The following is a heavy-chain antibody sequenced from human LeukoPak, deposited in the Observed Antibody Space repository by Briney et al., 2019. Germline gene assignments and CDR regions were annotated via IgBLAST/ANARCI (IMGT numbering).Heavy chain of an antibody. CDR1: GFTFSSYW. CDR3: ARGPIPATAIPEN. CDR2: VNPDGSST. D-gene: IGHD2-2*02. Sequence: GGSLKLSCEASGFTFSSYWMHWVRQAPGKGLVGVSRVNPDGSSTTYADSVKGRFTISRDNAKNTLYLQMNSLRAEDTAVYYCARGPIPATAIPENWGQGTLVTVSS. V-gene: IGHV3-74*01. J-gene: IGHJ4*02.